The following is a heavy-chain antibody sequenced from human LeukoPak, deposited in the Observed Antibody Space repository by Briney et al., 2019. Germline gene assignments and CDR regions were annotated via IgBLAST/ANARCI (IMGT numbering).Heavy chain of an antibody. D-gene: IGHD6-19*01. J-gene: IGHJ3*02. CDR1: GGSISSYY. CDR2: IYYSGST. Sequence: KPSETLSLTCTVSGGSISSYYWSWVRQPPGKGLEWIGYIYYSGSTNYNPSLKSRVTISVDTSKNQFSLELSSVTAADTAVYYCARISVAATGAFDIWGQGTMVTVSS. CDR3: ARISVAATGAFDI. V-gene: IGHV4-59*01.